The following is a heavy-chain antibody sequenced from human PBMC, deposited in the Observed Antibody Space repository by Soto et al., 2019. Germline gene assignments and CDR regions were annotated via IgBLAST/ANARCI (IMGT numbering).Heavy chain of an antibody. D-gene: IGHD3-10*01. J-gene: IGHJ4*02. CDR2: IYYSGST. Sequence: QVQLQESGPGLVKPSQTLSLTCTVSGGSISSGGYYWSWIRQHPGKGLEWIGYIYYSGSTYYNPSLKSRVTISVDTSKNQFSLKLSSVTAADTAVYYCARGAMVRGAERYFDYWGQGTLVTVSS. V-gene: IGHV4-31*03. CDR1: GGSISSGGYY. CDR3: ARGAMVRGAERYFDY.